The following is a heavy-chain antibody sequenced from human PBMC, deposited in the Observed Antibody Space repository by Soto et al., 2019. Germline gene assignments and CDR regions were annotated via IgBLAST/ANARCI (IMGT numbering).Heavy chain of an antibody. CDR2: INPSGGST. V-gene: IGHV1-46*01. CDR3: ARDYYVSSGAP. J-gene: IGHJ5*02. Sequence: GASMKGSCKASGYTFTSYYMHWGRQAPGQGLEWMGIINPSGGSTSYAQKFQGRVTMTRDTSTSTVYMELSSLRSEDTAVYYCARDYYVSSGAPWGQVTLVTVSS. D-gene: IGHD3-22*01. CDR1: GYTFTSYY.